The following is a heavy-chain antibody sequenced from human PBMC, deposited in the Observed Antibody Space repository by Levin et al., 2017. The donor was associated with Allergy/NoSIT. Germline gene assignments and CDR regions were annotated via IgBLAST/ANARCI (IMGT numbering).Heavy chain of an antibody. V-gene: IGHV1-69*13. D-gene: IGHD6-13*01. Sequence: GASVKVSCKASGGTFSSYAISWVRQAPGQGLEWMGGIIPIFGTANYAQKFQGRVTITADESTSTAYMELSSLRSEDTAVYYCASNGPGIAASWGDYWGQGTLVTVSS. CDR1: GGTFSSYA. CDR2: IIPIFGTA. J-gene: IGHJ4*02. CDR3: ASNGPGIAASWGDY.